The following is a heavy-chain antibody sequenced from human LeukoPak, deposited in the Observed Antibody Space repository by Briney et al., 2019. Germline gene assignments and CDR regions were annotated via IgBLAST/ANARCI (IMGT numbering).Heavy chain of an antibody. Sequence: ASVKVSCKASGYTFTSYYMHWVRQAPGQGLEWMGWISAYNGNTNYAQKLQGRVTMTTDTSTSTAYMELRSLRSDDTAVYYCARVPGFVLMVYDSSTNWFDPWGQGTLVTVSS. D-gene: IGHD2-8*01. CDR3: ARVPGFVLMVYDSSTNWFDP. CDR1: GYTFTSYY. V-gene: IGHV1-18*04. J-gene: IGHJ5*02. CDR2: ISAYNGNT.